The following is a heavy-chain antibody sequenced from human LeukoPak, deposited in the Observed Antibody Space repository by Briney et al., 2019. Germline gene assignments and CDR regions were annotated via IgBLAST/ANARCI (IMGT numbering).Heavy chain of an antibody. V-gene: IGHV3-30*18. CDR1: GFTFSSHA. J-gene: IGHJ4*02. CDR3: AKDTGQWLAQYFFDY. D-gene: IGHD6-19*01. CDR2: ISYDGSNK. Sequence: PGGSLRLSCAASGFTFSSHAMHWVRQAPGKGLEWVAIISYDGSNKFYADSVKGRFTISRDNSKNTLYVQMNSLRVEDTAVYYCAKDTGQWLAQYFFDYWGQGALVTVSS.